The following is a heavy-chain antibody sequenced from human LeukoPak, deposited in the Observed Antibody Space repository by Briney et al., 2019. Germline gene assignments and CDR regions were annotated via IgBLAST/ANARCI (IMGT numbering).Heavy chain of an antibody. Sequence: PGGSLRLSCAASGFAFDDYGMSWVRQVPGKGLEWVAAINWNGVRTGYADSVRGRFTISRDSAKNSLYLQMNSLRVEDTAFFHCARGPIGYGDYPTNWFDPWGQGTLVTVSS. CDR1: GFAFDDYG. D-gene: IGHD4-17*01. V-gene: IGHV3-20*01. CDR3: ARGPIGYGDYPTNWFDP. J-gene: IGHJ5*02. CDR2: INWNGVRT.